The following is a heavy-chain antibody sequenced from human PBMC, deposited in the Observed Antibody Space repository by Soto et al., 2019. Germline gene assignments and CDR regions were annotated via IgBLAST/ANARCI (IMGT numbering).Heavy chain of an antibody. V-gene: IGHV1-18*01. CDR2: ISPKSGSK. J-gene: IGHJ6*02. Sequence: ASVKISCKTSGYTFTRNGISWVRQAPGQGLEWMGWISPKSGSKKYAQKFQGRVIMTTDTSTSTAYMELRSLRCDDTAVYYCVKDRDSNSWPSRDVWGPGTTVTVSS. D-gene: IGHD3-22*01. CDR1: GYTFTRNG. CDR3: VKDRDSNSWPSRDV.